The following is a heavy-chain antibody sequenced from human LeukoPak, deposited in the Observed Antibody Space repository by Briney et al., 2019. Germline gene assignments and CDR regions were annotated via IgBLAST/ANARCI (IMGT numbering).Heavy chain of an antibody. CDR2: INHSGST. CDR1: GGSLSGYI. D-gene: IGHD5-24*01. Sequence: SETLSLTCAVYGGSLSGYIWSWIRQPPGKGVEWIGEINHSGSTDYNPSLKSRVTMSVDTSRNQFFLKLNSVTAADAAVYYCVRADGRDGYRGLVDYWGQGTLVTVSA. V-gene: IGHV4-34*01. J-gene: IGHJ4*02. CDR3: VRADGRDGYRGLVDY.